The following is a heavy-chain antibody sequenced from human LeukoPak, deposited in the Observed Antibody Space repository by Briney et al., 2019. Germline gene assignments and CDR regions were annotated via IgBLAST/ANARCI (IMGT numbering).Heavy chain of an antibody. V-gene: IGHV4-34*01. CDR3: ARELRCHKIPYYFDY. J-gene: IGHJ4*02. Sequence: PSETLSLTCAVYGGSFSGYYWSWIRQPPGKGLEWIGEINHSGSTNYNPSLKSRVTISVDTSKNQFSLKLSSVTAADKAVYYCARELRCHKIPYYFDYWGQGTLVTVSS. CDR1: GGSFSGYY. CDR2: INHSGST. D-gene: IGHD3-3*01.